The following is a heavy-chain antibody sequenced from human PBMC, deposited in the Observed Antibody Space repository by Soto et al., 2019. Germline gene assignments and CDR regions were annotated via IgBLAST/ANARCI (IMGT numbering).Heavy chain of an antibody. J-gene: IGHJ3*02. D-gene: IGHD3-10*01. Sequence: TLSLTCTVSGGSISSYYWSWIRQPPGKGLEWLGNIYWDDDNRYSPSLKSRLTITKDTSKNQVVLTMTNMDPVDTATYYCAHRMGVLKAFDIWGQGTMVTVSS. V-gene: IGHV2-5*08. CDR2: IYWDDDN. CDR3: AHRMGVLKAFDI. CDR1: GGSISSYYW.